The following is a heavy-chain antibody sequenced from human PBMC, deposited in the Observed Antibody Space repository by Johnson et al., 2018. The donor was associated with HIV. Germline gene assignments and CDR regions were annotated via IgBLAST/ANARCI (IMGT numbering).Heavy chain of an antibody. Sequence: VQLVESGGCVVQPGRSLRLSCAASGFTFSSYAMHWVRQAPGKGLEWVAVISYVGSHIYYADSVRGRFTISRDNSKNTLDLQMNSLTAEDTAVYYCARDRSSSWSDAFDIWGQGTMVTVSS. V-gene: IGHV3-30-3*01. CDR2: ISYVGSHI. CDR1: GFTFSSYA. D-gene: IGHD6-13*01. CDR3: ARDRSSSWSDAFDI. J-gene: IGHJ3*02.